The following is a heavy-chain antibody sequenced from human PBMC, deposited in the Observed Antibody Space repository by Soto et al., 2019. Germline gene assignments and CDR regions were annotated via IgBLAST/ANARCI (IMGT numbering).Heavy chain of an antibody. Sequence: VGSLRLSCEGSGFTFSAYAMNWVRQAPGKGLEWVSYISSRSDTLYYADSVKGRFTISRDNAKNSVYLQVNNLRDEDAAVYYCARDWDIVILSVPIPNYNYGLDGWGQGTTVTVSS. CDR2: ISSRSDTL. J-gene: IGHJ6*02. D-gene: IGHD2-15*01. V-gene: IGHV3-48*02. CDR1: GFTFSAYA. CDR3: ARDWDIVILSVPIPNYNYGLDG.